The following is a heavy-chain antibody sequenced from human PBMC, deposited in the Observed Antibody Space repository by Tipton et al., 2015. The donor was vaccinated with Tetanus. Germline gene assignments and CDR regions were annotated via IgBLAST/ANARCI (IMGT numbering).Heavy chain of an antibody. CDR2: ISGNNGDT. J-gene: IGHJ4*02. CDR3: ARDRGHGDYSFYFDY. Sequence: QSGPEVKKPGASMKVSCKAFGYIFTSYGISWVRQAPGQGLEWMGWISGNNGDTKYAQNLQGRVTMTTDTSTSTAYMEMRSLRSEDTAVYYCARDRGHGDYSFYFDYWGQGTLVTVSS. CDR1: GYIFTSYG. V-gene: IGHV1-18*01. D-gene: IGHD4-17*01.